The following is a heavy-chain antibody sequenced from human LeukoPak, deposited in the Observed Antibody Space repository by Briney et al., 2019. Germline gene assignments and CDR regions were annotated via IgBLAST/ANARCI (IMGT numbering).Heavy chain of an antibody. V-gene: IGHV1-69*13. CDR3: AFQYCGGDCYSYYYYYGMDV. Sequence: GASVKVSCKASGGTFSSYAISWVRQAPGQGLEWMGGIIPIFGTANYAQEFQGRVTIAADESTSTAYMELSSLRSEDTAVYYCAFQYCGGDCYSYYYYYGMDVWGQGTTVTVSS. CDR1: GGTFSSYA. J-gene: IGHJ6*02. D-gene: IGHD2-21*02. CDR2: IIPIFGTA.